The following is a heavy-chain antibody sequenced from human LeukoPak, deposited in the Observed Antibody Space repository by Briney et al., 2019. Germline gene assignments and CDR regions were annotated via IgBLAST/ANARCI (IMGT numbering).Heavy chain of an antibody. J-gene: IGHJ6*02. Sequence: PGGSLRLSCAASGLTLSRYDMHWVRQATGEGLEWVSAIGTRGDTYYAGSVKGRFTMSRGNAKNSLYLQMNSLSAGDTAVYYCVRAPPYSSASWGYYGMDVWGQGTTVTVSS. CDR3: VRAPPYSSASWGYYGMDV. CDR1: GLTLSRYD. CDR2: IGTRGDT. D-gene: IGHD6-19*01. V-gene: IGHV3-13*01.